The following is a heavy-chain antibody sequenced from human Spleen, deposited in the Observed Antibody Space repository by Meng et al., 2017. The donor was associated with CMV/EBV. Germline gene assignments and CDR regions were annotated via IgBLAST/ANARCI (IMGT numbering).Heavy chain of an antibody. D-gene: IGHD1-26*01. Sequence: SETLSLTCTVSGGSLTGNSYYWGWIRQPPGKGLEWIGTIYFGGSTHYNQSLQSRVTISLDMSKNQFSLRLTSVTAADTAVYYCARDYWEPRVGRNYCYGMDVWGQGTTVTVSS. V-gene: IGHV4-39*07. J-gene: IGHJ6*02. CDR3: ARDYWEPRVGRNYCYGMDV. CDR2: IYFGGST. CDR1: GGSLTGNSYY.